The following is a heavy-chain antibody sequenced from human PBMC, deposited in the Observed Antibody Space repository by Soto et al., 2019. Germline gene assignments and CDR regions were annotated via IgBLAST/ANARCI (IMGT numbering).Heavy chain of an antibody. CDR3: ARYGGYEGLRFDP. CDR2: IYYSGST. V-gene: IGHV4-30-4*01. CDR1: GGSISSGDYY. J-gene: IGHJ5*02. Sequence: SETLYLTCTVSGGSISSGDYYWSWIRQPPGKGLEWIGYIYYSGSTYYKPSLKSRVTISVDTSKNQFSMQLSSVTAADTAVYYCARYGGYEGLRFDPWGQGTLVTVS. D-gene: IGHD5-12*01.